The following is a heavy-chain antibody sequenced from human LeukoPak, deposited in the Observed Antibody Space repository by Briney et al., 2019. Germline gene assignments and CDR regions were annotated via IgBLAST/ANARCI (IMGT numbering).Heavy chain of an antibody. J-gene: IGHJ4*02. Sequence: GGSLRLSCAASGFTFSSYSMNWVRQAPGKGLEWISYIGISSGNTKYADSVKGRFTISADSAKNSLYLQMNSLRVEDTAVYYCARDYRYAFDNWGQGTLVTVSS. CDR1: GFTFSSYS. D-gene: IGHD5-12*01. V-gene: IGHV3-48*04. CDR3: ARDYRYAFDN. CDR2: IGISSGNT.